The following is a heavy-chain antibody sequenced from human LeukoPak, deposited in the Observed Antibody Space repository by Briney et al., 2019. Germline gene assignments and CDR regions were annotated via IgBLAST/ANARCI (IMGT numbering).Heavy chain of an antibody. CDR2: ISSSGSTI. Sequence: GGSLRLSCAASGFTFSSYEMNWVRQAPGKGLEWVSYISSSGSTIYYADSVKGRFTISRDNAKNSLYLQMNSLRAEDTALYYCARGFNGWNYGDAFDIWDQGTMVTVSS. V-gene: IGHV3-48*03. CDR1: GFTFSSYE. D-gene: IGHD1-7*01. J-gene: IGHJ3*02. CDR3: ARGFNGWNYGDAFDI.